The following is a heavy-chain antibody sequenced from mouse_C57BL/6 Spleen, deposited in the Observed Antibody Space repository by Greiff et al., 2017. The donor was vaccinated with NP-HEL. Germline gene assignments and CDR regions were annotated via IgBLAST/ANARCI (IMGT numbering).Heavy chain of an antibody. CDR2: IDPEDGET. D-gene: IGHD1-1*01. Sequence: VQLQQSGAELVKPGASVKLSCTASGFNIKDYYMHWVKQRTEQGLEWIGRIDPEDGETKYAPKFQGKATLTADTSSIPAYLQLSNLTSEDTTVYYCAGRYYDSSYVSAMDYWGQGTSVTVSS. CDR3: AGRYYDSSYVSAMDY. V-gene: IGHV14-2*01. J-gene: IGHJ4*01. CDR1: GFNIKDYY.